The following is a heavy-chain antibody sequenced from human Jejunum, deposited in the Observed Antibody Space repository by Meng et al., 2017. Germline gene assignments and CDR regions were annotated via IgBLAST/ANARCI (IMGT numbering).Heavy chain of an antibody. CDR3: ARDEWFGRYWGVWFGP. CDR1: GASISTTNYY. CDR2: MSYSGST. J-gene: IGHJ5*02. V-gene: IGHV4-39*07. D-gene: IGHD3-10*01. Sequence: SETLSLTCTVSGASISTTNYYWGWIRQPPGKGLEWIGTMSYSGSTYFNPSLKSRITISTDTSKNQFSLKLNSVTAADTAVYYCARDEWFGRYWGVWFGPWGQGNLVNVSS.